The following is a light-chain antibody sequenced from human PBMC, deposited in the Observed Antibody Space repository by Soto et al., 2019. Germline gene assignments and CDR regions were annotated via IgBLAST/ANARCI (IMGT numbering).Light chain of an antibody. CDR1: QSLLHSNGYNY. V-gene: IGKV2-28*01. CDR3: MQGRENAQT. Sequence: DIVMTQSPLSLPVTPGEPASISCRSSQSLLHSNGYNYLDWYLQKPGQSPQLLIYLCSNRATGVPDRLSVSGSGTNFTLKIMRVEAEDVGVYYVMQGRENAQTFGQWTKEEIK. J-gene: IGKJ1*01. CDR2: LCS.